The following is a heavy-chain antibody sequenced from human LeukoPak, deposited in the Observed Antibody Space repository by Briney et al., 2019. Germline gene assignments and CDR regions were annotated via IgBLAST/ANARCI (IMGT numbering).Heavy chain of an antibody. Sequence: PGGSLRLSCAASGFTFSSYSMNWVRQAPGEGLEWVSSISSSNTYTYYADSMKGRFTISRDNAKNSLYLQMNSLRAEDTAMYYCARGSGDLYYYDSSGATGDYWGQGTLVTVSS. V-gene: IGHV3-21*01. J-gene: IGHJ4*02. CDR1: GFTFSSYS. D-gene: IGHD3-22*01. CDR2: ISSSNTYT. CDR3: ARGSGDLYYYDSSGATGDY.